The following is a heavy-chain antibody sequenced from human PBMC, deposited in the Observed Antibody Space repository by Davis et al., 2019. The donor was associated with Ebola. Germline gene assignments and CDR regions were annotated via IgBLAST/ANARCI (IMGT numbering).Heavy chain of an antibody. CDR2: ISGSGGNT. Sequence: GESLKISCAASGFTYSTYAMSWVRQAPGKGLEWVSLISGSGGNTYYADSVKGRFTISRDNSKNTLYLQMNSLRAEDTAVYYCARDSGIFGDYYFDSWGQGTLVTVSS. CDR1: GFTYSTYA. J-gene: IGHJ4*02. D-gene: IGHD3-10*02. V-gene: IGHV3-23*01. CDR3: ARDSGIFGDYYFDS.